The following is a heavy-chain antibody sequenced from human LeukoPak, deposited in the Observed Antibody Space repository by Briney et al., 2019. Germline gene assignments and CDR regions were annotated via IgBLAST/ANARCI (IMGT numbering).Heavy chain of an antibody. CDR2: ISYDGSNK. CDR3: ARGLDYGSGSYYPHFDY. Sequence: GGSLRLSCAASGFTFSSYAMHWVSQAPGKGLEWVAVISYDGSNKYYADSVKGRFTISRDNSKNTLYLQMNSLRAEDTAVYYCARGLDYGSGSYYPHFDYWGQGTLVTVSS. J-gene: IGHJ4*02. CDR1: GFTFSSYA. V-gene: IGHV3-30-3*01. D-gene: IGHD3-10*01.